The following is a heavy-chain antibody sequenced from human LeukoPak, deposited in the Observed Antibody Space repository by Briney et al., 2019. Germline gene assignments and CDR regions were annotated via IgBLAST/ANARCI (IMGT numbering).Heavy chain of an antibody. CDR3: ARHSGGSGSYYNLPFDY. D-gene: IGHD3-10*01. J-gene: IGHJ4*02. V-gene: IGHV5-10-1*01. Sequence: GESLKISCKGSGYSFTSYWISWVRQMPGKGLEWMGRIDPSDSYTNYSPSFQDHVTISADKSISTAYLQWSSPKASDTAMYYCARHSGGSGSYYNLPFDYWGQGTLVTVSS. CDR1: GYSFTSYW. CDR2: IDPSDSYT.